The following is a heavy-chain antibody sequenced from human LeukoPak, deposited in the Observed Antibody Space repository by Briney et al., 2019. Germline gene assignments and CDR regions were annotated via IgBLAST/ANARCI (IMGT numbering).Heavy chain of an antibody. CDR3: AKPPRITIFGVVIPSYYFDY. Sequence: AGGSLRLSCAASGFTFSSYAMSWVRQAPGKGLEWVSAISGSGGSTYYADSVKGRFTISRDNSKNTLYLQMNSLRAEDTAVYYCAKPPRITIFGVVIPSYYFDYWGQGTLVTVSS. D-gene: IGHD3-3*01. J-gene: IGHJ4*02. V-gene: IGHV3-23*01. CDR2: ISGSGGST. CDR1: GFTFSSYA.